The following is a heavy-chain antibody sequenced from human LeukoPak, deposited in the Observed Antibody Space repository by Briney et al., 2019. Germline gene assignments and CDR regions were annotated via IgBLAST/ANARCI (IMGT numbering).Heavy chain of an antibody. CDR2: ISDSGGST. CDR1: GYTFSSYA. J-gene: IGHJ4*02. Sequence: GGSLRLSCAASGYTFSSYAMSWVRQAPGKGLEWVSAISDSGGSTYYADSVKGRFTISRDNSKNTLYLQMNSLRAEDTAVYYCAKKKASGSLQSFDYWGQGTLVTVSS. D-gene: IGHD5-24*01. V-gene: IGHV3-23*01. CDR3: AKKKASGSLQSFDY.